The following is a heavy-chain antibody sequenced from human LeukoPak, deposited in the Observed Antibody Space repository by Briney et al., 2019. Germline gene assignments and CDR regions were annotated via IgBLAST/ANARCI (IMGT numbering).Heavy chain of an antibody. CDR1: GFTFSSYG. V-gene: IGHV3-30*02. D-gene: IGHD6-13*01. CDR3: AKPYSSSWPYFDY. CDR2: TRYDGSNK. J-gene: IGHJ4*02. Sequence: PRGSLRLSCAASGFTFSSYGMHWVRQAPGKGLEWVAFTRYDGSNKYYADSVKGRFTISRDNSKNTLYLQMNSLRAEDTAVYYCAKPYSSSWPYFDYWGQGTLVTVSS.